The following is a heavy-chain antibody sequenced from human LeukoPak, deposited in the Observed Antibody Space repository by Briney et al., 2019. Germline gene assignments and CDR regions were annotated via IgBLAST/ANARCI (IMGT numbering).Heavy chain of an antibody. V-gene: IGHV3-23*01. CDR2: ISGSGDST. J-gene: IGHJ2*01. D-gene: IGHD6-19*01. CDR1: GFTFNNYA. Sequence: GGSLRLSCAASGFTFNNYAMSWVRQAPGKGLEWVSGISGSGDSTYYADSVEGRFTISRDNSKNTLYLQINNLRTEDTAVYYCAKGQLAVAVGWYFDLWGRGTLVTVSS. CDR3: AKGQLAVAVGWYFDL.